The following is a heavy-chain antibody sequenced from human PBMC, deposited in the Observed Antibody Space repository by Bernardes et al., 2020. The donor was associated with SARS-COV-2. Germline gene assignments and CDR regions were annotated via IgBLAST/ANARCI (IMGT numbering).Heavy chain of an antibody. D-gene: IGHD2-2*01. V-gene: IGHV2-5*02. CDR3: AHTPYSTSWKSYYFDY. CDR1: GFSLPPSRVG. J-gene: IGHJ4*02. CDR2: IYWDDDK. Sequence: SGPTLVKPTQTLTLTCTFSGFSLPPSRVGVGWIRQPPGKPLEWVALIYWDDDKRYSPSLESRLSVTKDTSKNQVVLTMTNMDPVDTATFYCAHTPYSTSWKSYYFDYWGQGTLVTVSS.